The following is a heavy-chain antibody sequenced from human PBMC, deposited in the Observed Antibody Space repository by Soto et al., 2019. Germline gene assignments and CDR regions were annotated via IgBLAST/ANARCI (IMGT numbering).Heavy chain of an antibody. D-gene: IGHD4-4*01. V-gene: IGHV4-34*01. Sequence: SETLSLTCAVYGGSFSGYYWSWIRQPPGKGLEWIGEINHSGSTNYNPSLKSRVTISVDTSKNQFSLKLSSVTAADTAVYYCARGYYSKRLDYWGQGTLVTVSS. CDR2: INHSGST. CDR3: ARGYYSKRLDY. CDR1: GGSFSGYY. J-gene: IGHJ4*02.